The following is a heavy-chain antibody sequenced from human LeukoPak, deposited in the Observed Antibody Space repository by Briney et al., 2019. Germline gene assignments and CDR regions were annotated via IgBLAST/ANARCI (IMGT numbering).Heavy chain of an antibody. D-gene: IGHD3-22*01. CDR2: ISYDGSDK. CDR3: AKGGGYYDSSGYPAYWYFDL. V-gene: IGHV3-30*18. CDR1: GFTFSSYG. J-gene: IGHJ2*01. Sequence: PGRSLRLSCAASGFTFSSYGMHWVRQAPGKGLESVAVISYDGSDKYYADSVKGRFTISRDKSKKTLYLQMNSLRAEDTAVYYCAKGGGYYDSSGYPAYWYFDLWGRGTLVTVSS.